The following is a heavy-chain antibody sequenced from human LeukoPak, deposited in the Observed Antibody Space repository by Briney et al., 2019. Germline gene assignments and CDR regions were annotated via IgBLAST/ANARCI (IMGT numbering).Heavy chain of an antibody. CDR1: GYTFTGYY. J-gene: IGHJ6*03. D-gene: IGHD1-26*01. V-gene: IGHV1-69*06. CDR3: ARSSGSYHGYYYYYYMDV. Sequence: ASVKVSCKASGYTFTGYYIHWVRQAPGQGLEWMGGIIPIFGTANYAQKFQGRVTITADKSTSTAYMELSSLRSEDTAVYYCARSSGSYHGYYYYYYMDVWGKGTTVTVSS. CDR2: IIPIFGTA.